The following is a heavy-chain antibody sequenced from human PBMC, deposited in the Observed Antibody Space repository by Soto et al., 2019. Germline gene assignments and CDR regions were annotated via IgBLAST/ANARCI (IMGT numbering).Heavy chain of an antibody. CDR3: AKELSGTYNYFDY. D-gene: IGHD1-26*01. J-gene: IGHJ4*02. CDR2: ISRSGGST. CDR1: GFTFNNYA. V-gene: IGHV3-23*01. Sequence: EVLLLESGGGLVQPGGSLRLSCAASGFTFNNYAMSWVRQAPGKGLEWVSAISRSGGSTYYADSVKGRFTISRDNSKNTLYLQVKSLRAEDTAVYYCAKELSGTYNYFDYWGQGTLVTVSS.